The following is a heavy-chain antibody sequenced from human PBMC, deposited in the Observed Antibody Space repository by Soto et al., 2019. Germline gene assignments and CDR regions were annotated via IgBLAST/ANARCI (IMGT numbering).Heavy chain of an antibody. CDR2: ISAYNGNT. CDR1: GYTFTSYG. D-gene: IGHD3-22*01. Sequence: ASVKVSCKASGYTFTSYGISWGRKAPGQGLEWMGWISAYNGNTNYAQKLQGRVTMTTDTSTSTAYMELRSMRSDDTAVYYCVRDWHSSGYYLPFEYWGQGTLVTVCS. J-gene: IGHJ4*02. V-gene: IGHV1-18*01. CDR3: VRDWHSSGYYLPFEY.